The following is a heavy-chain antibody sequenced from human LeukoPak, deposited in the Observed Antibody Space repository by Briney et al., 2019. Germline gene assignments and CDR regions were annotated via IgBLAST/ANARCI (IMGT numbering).Heavy chain of an antibody. CDR2: IYYTGST. J-gene: IGHJ4*02. CDR1: GASLNSNF. V-gene: IGHV4-59*01. CDR3: ARGGYDFDL. D-gene: IGHD5-12*01. Sequence: PSETLSLTCTVSGASLNSNFWSWLQQPPGMRLEWIGYIYYTGSTNYNPSLNSRVTISLDTSKNQVSLHLTSVTAADTAVYYCARGGYDFDLWGQGALVTVSS.